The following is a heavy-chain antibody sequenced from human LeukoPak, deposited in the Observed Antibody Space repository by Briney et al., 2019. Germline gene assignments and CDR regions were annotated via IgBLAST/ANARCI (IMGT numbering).Heavy chain of an antibody. CDR1: GYTFTSYY. D-gene: IGHD1-26*01. V-gene: IGHV1-46*01. CDR3: AREMGATRFAFDY. Sequence: GASVTVSCKASGYTFTSYYMHWVRQAPGQGLEWMGLINPTGGTTGYAQKFQGRVTMTRDTSTSTVYMELSSLRSEDTAVYYCAREMGATRFAFDYWGQGTLVTVSS. J-gene: IGHJ4*02. CDR2: INPTGGTT.